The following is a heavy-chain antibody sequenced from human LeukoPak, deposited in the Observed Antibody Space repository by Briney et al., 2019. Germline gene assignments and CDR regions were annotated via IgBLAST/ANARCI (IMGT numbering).Heavy chain of an antibody. Sequence: PSETLSLTCTVSGGSLSSTSYYWVWIRQPPGKGLEWIGNIYYNENTYYNPSLKSRVTISVDTSKNQFSLKLSSVTAADTAVYYCASLGPGAKDYWGQGTLVTVSS. J-gene: IGHJ4*02. D-gene: IGHD3-10*01. CDR1: GGSLSSTSYY. V-gene: IGHV4-39*07. CDR3: ASLGPGAKDY. CDR2: IYYNENT.